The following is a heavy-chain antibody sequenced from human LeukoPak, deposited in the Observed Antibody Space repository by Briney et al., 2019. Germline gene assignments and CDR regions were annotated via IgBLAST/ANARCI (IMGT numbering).Heavy chain of an antibody. J-gene: IGHJ4*02. CDR3: ASAQEYFDH. CDR1: GFTFSSYE. Sequence: GGSLRLSCAASGFTFSSYEMNWVRQAPGKGLEWASYISSSGSTIYYADSVKGRFTISRDNAKNSLYLQMNSLRAEDTAVYFCASAQEYFDHWGQGTLVTVSS. V-gene: IGHV3-48*03. CDR2: ISSSGSTI.